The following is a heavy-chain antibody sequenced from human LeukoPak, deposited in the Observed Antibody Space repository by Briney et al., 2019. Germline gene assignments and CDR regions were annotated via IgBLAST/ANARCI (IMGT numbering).Heavy chain of an antibody. V-gene: IGHV1-69*04. J-gene: IGHJ6*02. D-gene: IGHD3-9*01. CDR2: IIPILGIA. CDR3: ARAAPNYDILTGFNYYYYGMDV. CDR1: GGTFSSYA. Sequence: SSVKVSCKASGGTFSSYAINWLRQAPGQGLEWMGRIIPILGIANYAQKFQRRVTITADKSTNTAYMELSSLRSEDTAVYYCARAAPNYDILTGFNYYYYGMDVWGQGTTVTVFS.